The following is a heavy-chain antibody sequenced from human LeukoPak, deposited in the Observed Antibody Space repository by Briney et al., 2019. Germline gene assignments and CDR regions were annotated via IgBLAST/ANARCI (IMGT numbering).Heavy chain of an antibody. Sequence: ESLKISLNGSGYSFTNYWLGWVRQMPGKGLEWMGIIYPGDSDTRYRPSLQGQVTNSADKSISTAYLQWSSLKASDTAMYYCARGRVAAAGIPFDFWGQGTLVSVSS. D-gene: IGHD6-13*01. CDR1: GYSFTNYW. CDR3: ARGRVAAAGIPFDF. J-gene: IGHJ4*02. CDR2: IYPGDSDT. V-gene: IGHV5-51*01.